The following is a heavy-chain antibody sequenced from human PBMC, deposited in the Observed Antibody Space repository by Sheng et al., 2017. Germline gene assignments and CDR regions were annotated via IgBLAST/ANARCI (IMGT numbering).Heavy chain of an antibody. D-gene: IGHD2-21*02. Sequence: EVQLLESGGGLVQPGGSVRLSCAASGFTFSNYAMSWVRQAPGKGLEWVSAIRGSGDISYYADSVKGRFTISRDNSKNTLYLQMNSLRAEDTAAYYCANVVTTGYWGQGTLVTVSS. CDR3: ANVVTTGY. CDR1: GFTFSNYA. J-gene: IGHJ4*02. CDR2: IRGSGDIS. V-gene: IGHV3-23*01.